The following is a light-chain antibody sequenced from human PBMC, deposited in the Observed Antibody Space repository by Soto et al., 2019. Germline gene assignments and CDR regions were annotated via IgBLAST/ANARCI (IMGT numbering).Light chain of an antibody. CDR1: QSVSSSY. CDR2: GAS. CDR3: HQYGSSLGT. J-gene: IGKJ2*01. V-gene: IGKV3-20*01. Sequence: EIVLTQSPGTLSLSPGERATLSCRASQSVSSSYLAWYQQKPGQAPRLLIHGASSRATGIPDRFSGSGSGTDFSLTISSLEPEDFALYYCHQYGSSLGTFGQGTKLQIK.